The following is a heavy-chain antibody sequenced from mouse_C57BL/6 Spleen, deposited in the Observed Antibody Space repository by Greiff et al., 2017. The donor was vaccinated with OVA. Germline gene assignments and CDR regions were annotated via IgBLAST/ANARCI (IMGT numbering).Heavy chain of an antibody. D-gene: IGHD2-3*01. CDR1: GYSFTSYY. CDR2: MYPGSGNT. CDR3: ARNDDGSHFDY. J-gene: IGHJ2*01. Sequence: VQLQQSGPELVKPGASVKISCKASGYSFTSYYIHWVKQRPGQGLEWIGWMYPGSGNTKYNEKFKGKATLTADTSSSTAYMQLSSLTSEDSAVYYCARNDDGSHFDYWGQGTTLTVSS. V-gene: IGHV1-66*01.